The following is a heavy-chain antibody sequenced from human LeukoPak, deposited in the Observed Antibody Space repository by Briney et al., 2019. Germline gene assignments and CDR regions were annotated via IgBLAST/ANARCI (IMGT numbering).Heavy chain of an antibody. V-gene: IGHV3-23*01. CDR1: GFTFSNYA. CDR3: AKGMGAYCDGDCSSRTFDY. J-gene: IGHJ4*02. CDR2: ISGSGSLT. D-gene: IGHD2-21*02. Sequence: GGSLRLSCAPSGFTFSNYAMSWVRQAPGKGLELVSIISGSGSLTDYADSVRGRFTISRDNSKNTRYLQMNSLRAEDTAMYYCAKGMGAYCDGDCSSRTFDYWGQGTLVAVSS.